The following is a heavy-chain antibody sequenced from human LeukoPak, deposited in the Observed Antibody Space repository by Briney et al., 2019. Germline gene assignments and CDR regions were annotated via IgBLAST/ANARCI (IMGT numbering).Heavy chain of an antibody. CDR2: ISGSDGST. V-gene: IGHV3-23*01. Sequence: GGSLRLSCPASGFTFSSYAMSWVRQAPGKGLEWVSAISGSDGSTYYADSVKGRFTIPRDNSKNTLYLQMNSLRGEDTAVYYCAKDLWVLEGQFDDWVQGTLVTVSS. CDR3: AKDLWVLEGQFDD. J-gene: IGHJ4*02. CDR1: GFTFSSYA. D-gene: IGHD2-8*01.